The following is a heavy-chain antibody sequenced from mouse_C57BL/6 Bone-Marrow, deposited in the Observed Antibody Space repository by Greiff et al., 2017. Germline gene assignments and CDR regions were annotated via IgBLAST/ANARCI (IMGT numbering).Heavy chain of an antibody. V-gene: IGHV14-4*01. CDR2: IDPENGDT. CDR1: GFNIKDDY. Sequence: VQLQQSGAELVRPGASVKLSCTASGFNIKDDYMHWVKQRPEQGLEWIGWIDPENGDTEYASKFQGKATITADTSSNTAYLQLSCLTSEDTAVYYCTTIYGDEDYVDYWGQGTTLTVSS. J-gene: IGHJ2*01. CDR3: TTIYGDEDYVDY. D-gene: IGHD2-13*01.